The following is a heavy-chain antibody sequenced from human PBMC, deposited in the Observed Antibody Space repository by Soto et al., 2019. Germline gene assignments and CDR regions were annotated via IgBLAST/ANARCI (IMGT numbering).Heavy chain of an antibody. CDR3: AREDDIVIVPTAPFDP. V-gene: IGHV4-4*07. Sequence: QVQLQESGPGLVKPSETLSLTCTVSGDSISSYYWSWIRQPAGKGLEWIGRIYTNGSTNYNPSLKSRVTMSVDTSKNQFSLKLSSVTAADTAVYYCAREDDIVIVPTAPFDPWGQGTQVTVSS. CDR1: GDSISSYY. CDR2: IYTNGST. D-gene: IGHD2-2*01. J-gene: IGHJ5*02.